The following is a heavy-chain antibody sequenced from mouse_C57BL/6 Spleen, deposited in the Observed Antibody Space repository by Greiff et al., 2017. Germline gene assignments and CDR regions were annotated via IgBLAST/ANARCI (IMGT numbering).Heavy chain of an antibody. J-gene: IGHJ3*01. V-gene: IGHV2-5*01. Sequence: VQLQQSGPGLVQPSQSLSITCTVSGFSFTSYGVHWVRQSPGKGLEWLGVIWRGGSTDYNAAFMSRLSITKDNSKSQVLFKMSSLQADAAAKYYGARGDDEVFAYWGQGTMVTVAA. CDR3: ARGDDEVFAY. CDR1: GFSFTSYG. D-gene: IGHD2-12*01. CDR2: IWRGGST.